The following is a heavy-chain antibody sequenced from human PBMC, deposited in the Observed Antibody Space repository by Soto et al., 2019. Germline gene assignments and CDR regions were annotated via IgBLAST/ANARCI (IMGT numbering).Heavy chain of an antibody. CDR1: GYTFTSYG. J-gene: IGHJ6*03. D-gene: IGHD5-12*01. V-gene: IGHV1-18*01. CDR2: ISAYNGNT. CDR3: AKLGGYDPKTGTYYYYYMDV. Sequence: ASVKVSCKASGYTFTSYGISWVRQAPGQGLEWMGWISAYNGNTNYAQKLQGRVTMTTDTSTSTAYMELRSLRSDDTAVYYCAKLGGYDPKTGTYYYYYMDVWGKGTTVTVSS.